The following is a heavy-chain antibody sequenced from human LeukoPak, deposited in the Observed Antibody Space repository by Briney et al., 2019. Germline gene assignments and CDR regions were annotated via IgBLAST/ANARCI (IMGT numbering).Heavy chain of an antibody. Sequence: PGGSLRLSCAASGFTFSSYWTHWVRQAPGKGLEWVSRIKSDGSTNYADSVKGRFTISRDNAKNTLSLQMNSLRAEDTGVYYCARAPSEIGGYYPEYFRHWGQGTLVTVSS. CDR1: GFTFSSYW. CDR3: ARAPSEIGGYYPEYFRH. D-gene: IGHD3-22*01. V-gene: IGHV3-74*01. CDR2: IKSDGST. J-gene: IGHJ1*01.